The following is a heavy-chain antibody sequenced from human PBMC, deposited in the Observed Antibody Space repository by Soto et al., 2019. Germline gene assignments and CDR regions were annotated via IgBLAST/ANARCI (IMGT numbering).Heavy chain of an antibody. J-gene: IGHJ6*02. V-gene: IGHV3-30*18. CDR2: ISYDGSNK. D-gene: IGHD3-10*01. CDR1: GFTFSSYG. CDR3: AKDQSYYGSASNPRNNYYYYGMDV. Sequence: QVQLVESGGGVVQPGRSLRLSCAVSGFTFSSYGMHWVRQAPGKGLEWVAVISYDGSNKYYADYVKGRFTISRDNSKNTLYLKMNRLRAEDTAVSYCAKDQSYYGSASNPRNNYYYYGMDVWGQGTTVTVSS.